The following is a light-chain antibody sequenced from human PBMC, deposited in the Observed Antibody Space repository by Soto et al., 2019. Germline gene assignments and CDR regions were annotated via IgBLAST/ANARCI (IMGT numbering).Light chain of an antibody. CDR3: CSYAGTYTYVV. CDR2: DVS. J-gene: IGLJ2*01. CDR1: TGDVGSYNF. V-gene: IGLV2-11*01. Sequence: LTQPASLFGSPAHSFTISYTAATGDVGSYNFVSWYQHHPGKAPKVLIYDVSKRPSGVPDRFSGSKSGNTASLTISGLQAEDEADYHCCSYAGTYTYVVFGGGTKVTVL.